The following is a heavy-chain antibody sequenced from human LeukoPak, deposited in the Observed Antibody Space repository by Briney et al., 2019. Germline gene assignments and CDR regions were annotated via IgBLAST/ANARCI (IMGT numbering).Heavy chain of an antibody. CDR1: GFTFSYFG. J-gene: IGHJ4*02. CDR2: IWYDGSNK. V-gene: IGHV3-33*01. D-gene: IGHD6-13*01. Sequence: GGSLRLSCAASGFTFSYFGMHWVRQAPGKGLEWVAVIWYDGSNKYYADSVKGRFTISRDNSKNTLYLQMNSLRAEDTAVYYCARGIQTRFDFWGQGTLVTVSS. CDR3: ARGIQTRFDF.